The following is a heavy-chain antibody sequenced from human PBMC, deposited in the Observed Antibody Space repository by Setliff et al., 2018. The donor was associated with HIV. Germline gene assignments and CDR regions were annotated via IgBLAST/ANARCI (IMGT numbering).Heavy chain of an antibody. CDR3: ARDFGGSWTTDY. CDR2: ITPRDGNT. Sequence: ASVKVSCKTSGDTFNTYSISWVRQAPGQGLEWMGMITPRDGNTRYAQKFQGRVTMTRDTSTSTVYVELSSLRSDNTAVYYCARDFGGSWTTDYWGQGTLVTVSS. CDR1: GDTFNTYS. V-gene: IGHV1-46*02. D-gene: IGHD6-13*01. J-gene: IGHJ4*02.